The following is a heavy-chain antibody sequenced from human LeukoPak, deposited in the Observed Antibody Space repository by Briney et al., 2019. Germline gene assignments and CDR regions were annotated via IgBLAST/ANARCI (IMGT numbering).Heavy chain of an antibody. J-gene: IGHJ6*02. CDR2: IYYSGGA. V-gene: IGHV4-59*01. D-gene: IGHD5-18*01. CDR3: ARDRSILYNTARYGMDV. CDR1: GGSINSYY. Sequence: SETLSLTCTVSGGSINSYYWSWIRQPPGKGLEWMGYIYYSGGANYNPSLKSRVTISVDTSKNQFSLKLSSVTAADTAVYYRARDRSILYNTARYGMDVWGQGIVVTVSS.